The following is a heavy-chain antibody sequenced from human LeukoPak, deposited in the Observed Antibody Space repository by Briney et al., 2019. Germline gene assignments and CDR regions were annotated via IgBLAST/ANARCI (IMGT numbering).Heavy chain of an antibody. D-gene: IGHD1-7*01. J-gene: IGHJ4*02. CDR3: ARDPNYADLDY. CDR2: INPSGGST. CDR1: GYTFVNYY. Sequence: ASVKVSFKASGYTFVNYYIHWVRQAPGQGLEWMGIINPSGGSTSYAQKFQGRVTVTRDTSTSTVYMELSSLRSEDTALYYCARDPNYADLDYWGQGTLVTVSS. V-gene: IGHV1-46*01.